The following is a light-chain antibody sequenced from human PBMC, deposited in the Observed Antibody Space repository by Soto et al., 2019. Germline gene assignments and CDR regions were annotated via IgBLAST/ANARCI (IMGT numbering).Light chain of an antibody. J-gene: IGKJ1*01. CDR3: QQYDVYST. Sequence: DIQMTQSPSTLSASVGGTVTITCRASRSISSWLAWYQQKPGIAPKLLIYKASTLQSGVPSRFRGSGYGTDFTLTISRLQPDVSASYYCQQYDVYSTFGQGTKVEIK. V-gene: IGKV1-5*03. CDR2: KAS. CDR1: RSISSW.